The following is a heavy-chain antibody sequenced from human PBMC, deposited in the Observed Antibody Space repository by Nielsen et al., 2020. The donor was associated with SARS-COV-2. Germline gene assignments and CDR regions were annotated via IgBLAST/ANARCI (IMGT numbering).Heavy chain of an antibody. CDR3: ARGGYYDGSGLDN. D-gene: IGHD3-22*01. Sequence: GGSLRLSCAASGFTFDDYGMAWVRQAPWKGLEWVSGTNWIGGNTGYADSVKGRFTVSRDNAKRSLYLQMKNLRAEDTALYYCARGGYYDGSGLDNWGQGTLVTVSS. J-gene: IGHJ4*02. CDR2: TNWIGGNT. V-gene: IGHV3-20*04. CDR1: GFTFDDYG.